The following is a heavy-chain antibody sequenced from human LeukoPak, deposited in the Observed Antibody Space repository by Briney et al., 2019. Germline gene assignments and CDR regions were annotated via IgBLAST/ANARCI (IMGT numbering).Heavy chain of an antibody. Sequence: GGSLRLSCAASGFTFSTYWMHWVRQAPGKGLVWVSRINTDGSDISYADSVRGRFTISRDNARNTLYLQMNSLRADDTAVYYCARDSPWLPDPYWGQGTLVTVSS. D-gene: IGHD5-24*01. V-gene: IGHV3-74*03. CDR2: INTDGSDI. J-gene: IGHJ4*02. CDR1: GFTFSTYW. CDR3: ARDSPWLPDPY.